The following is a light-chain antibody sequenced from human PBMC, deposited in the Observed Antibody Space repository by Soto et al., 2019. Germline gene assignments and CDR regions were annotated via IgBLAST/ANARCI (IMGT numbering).Light chain of an antibody. CDR3: QQYGSSSWT. J-gene: IGKJ1*01. V-gene: IGKV3-20*01. CDR2: AAS. CDR1: QSVGSNY. Sequence: ESVLTQSPGTLSLSPGERATLSCSASQSVGSNYLAWYQQKPGQAPRILIFAASSRATGIPDRVSGSGSGTDFTLTISRLEPEDFAVYYGQQYGSSSWTFGQGTKVEIK.